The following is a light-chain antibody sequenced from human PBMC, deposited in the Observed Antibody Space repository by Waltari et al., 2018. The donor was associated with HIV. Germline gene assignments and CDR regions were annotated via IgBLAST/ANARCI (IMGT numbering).Light chain of an antibody. J-gene: IGKJ2*01. CDR2: AAS. V-gene: IGKV1-39*01. CDR1: QNINRF. Sequence: DIQVTQSPSSLSASVGDRVPITCRATQNINRFLSWYQQKPGTAPKLLISAASTLQSGVPSRFSGSGSGTDFTLTISSLQPEDFATYYCQQSESLPYTFGQGTRLDIK. CDR3: QQSESLPYT.